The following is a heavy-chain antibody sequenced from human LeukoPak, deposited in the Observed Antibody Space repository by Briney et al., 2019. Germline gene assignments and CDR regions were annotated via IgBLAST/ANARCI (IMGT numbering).Heavy chain of an antibody. Sequence: SSETLSLTCTVSGGSISSSSYYWGWIRQPPGKGLEWIGSIYYSGSTYYSPSLKSRVTISVDTSKNQFSLKLSSVTAADTAVYYCARQRADDFWSGYYPDAFDIWGQGTMVTVSS. CDR3: ARQRADDFWSGYYPDAFDI. CDR1: GGSISSSSYY. J-gene: IGHJ3*02. CDR2: IYYSGST. V-gene: IGHV4-39*01. D-gene: IGHD3-3*01.